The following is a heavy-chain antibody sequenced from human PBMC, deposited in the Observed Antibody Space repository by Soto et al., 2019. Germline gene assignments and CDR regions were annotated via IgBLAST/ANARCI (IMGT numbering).Heavy chain of an antibody. V-gene: IGHV3-21*01. D-gene: IGHD3-22*01. CDR1: VFTFIGFS. CDR3: AREADFASSGYVLDY. CDR2: VTSSPSSM. Sequence: GGSLRLSCASSVFTFIGFSMNWVRQAPGKGLEWVSSVTSSPSSMFYADSVKGRFTISRDDAKDSLFLQMNSLRADDTAVYYCAREADFASSGYVLDYWGRGTLVTVSS. J-gene: IGHJ4*02.